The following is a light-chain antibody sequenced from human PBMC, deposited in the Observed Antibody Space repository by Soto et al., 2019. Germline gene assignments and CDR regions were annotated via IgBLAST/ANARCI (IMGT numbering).Light chain of an antibody. CDR3: QQSYSPPPIT. J-gene: IGKJ5*01. V-gene: IGKV1-39*01. CDR2: AAS. Sequence: DIQMTQSPSSLSASLGDRVTITCRASQSIGKFLNWYQQKPGKAPTLLIYAASSLQSGVPSRFSGSGSGTDFTLTISTLQPEDFATYYCQQSYSPPPITFGQGTRLE. CDR1: QSIGKF.